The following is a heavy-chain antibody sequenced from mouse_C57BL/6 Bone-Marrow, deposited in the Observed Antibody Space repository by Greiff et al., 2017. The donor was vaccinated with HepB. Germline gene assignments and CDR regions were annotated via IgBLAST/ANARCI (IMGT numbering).Heavy chain of an antibody. V-gene: IGHV1-72*01. CDR1: GYTFTSYW. Sequence: QVQLQQPGAELVKPGASVKLSCKASGYTFTSYWMHWVKQRPGRGLEWIGRIDPNSGGTKYNEKFKSKATLTVDKPSSTAYIQLSSLPSEDSAVYYCARLGRSFAYWGQGTLVTVSA. CDR3: ARLGRSFAY. J-gene: IGHJ3*01. CDR2: IDPNSGGT.